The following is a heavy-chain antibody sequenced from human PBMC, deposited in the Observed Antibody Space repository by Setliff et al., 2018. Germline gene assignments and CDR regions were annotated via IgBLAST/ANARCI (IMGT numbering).Heavy chain of an antibody. D-gene: IGHD7-27*01. J-gene: IGHJ3*02. V-gene: IGHV5-51*01. Sequence: PGESLKISCKGSGYSFTSYWIGWVRRMPGKGLEWMGIIYPGDSDTRDSPSFQGQVTISADKSISTAYLQWSSLKASDTAMYYCARRQNWASDTFDIWGQGTMVTVSS. CDR3: ARRQNWASDTFDI. CDR1: GYSFTSYW. CDR2: IYPGDSDT.